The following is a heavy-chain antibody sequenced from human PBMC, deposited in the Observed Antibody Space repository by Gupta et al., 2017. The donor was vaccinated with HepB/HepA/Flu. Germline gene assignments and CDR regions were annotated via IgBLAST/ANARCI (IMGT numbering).Heavy chain of an antibody. V-gene: IGHV1-8*01. D-gene: IGHD5-12*01. Sequence: VQLVQSGAEVKKPGASVKVSCKASVYTFTSYDINWLRPDTGQGLEWMGWMNPNSGNTGYAQKFQGRVTMTRNTSISTAYMELSSLRSEDTAGYYCARIRHSGYTHYGMDVWGQVTTGTVSS. CDR1: VYTFTSYD. CDR2: MNPNSGNT. J-gene: IGHJ6*02. CDR3: ARIRHSGYTHYGMDV.